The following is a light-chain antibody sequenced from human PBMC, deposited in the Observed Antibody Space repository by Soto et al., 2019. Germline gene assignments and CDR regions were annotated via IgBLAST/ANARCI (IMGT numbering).Light chain of an antibody. J-gene: IGKJ1*01. CDR1: QSLVYSDGNTY. Sequence: IVLTQSPLSLSVTLGQPASISCRSSQSLVYSDGNTYLNWFHQRPGQSPRRLIHKVSNRDSGVPDRFSGSGSDTDFTLSISRVEAYDVGVFYCMQGISFTFDQGTRVEIK. CDR3: MQGISFT. V-gene: IGKV2-30*01. CDR2: KVS.